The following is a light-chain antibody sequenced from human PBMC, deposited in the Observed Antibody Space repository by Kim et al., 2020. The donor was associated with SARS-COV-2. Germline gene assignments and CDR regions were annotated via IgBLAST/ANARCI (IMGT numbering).Light chain of an antibody. CDR1: QSVLYSSINKNY. CDR2: WAS. Sequence: DIMMTQSPDSLAVSLGEGATINCKSSQSVLYSSINKNYLAWYQQKPGQPPKLLIYWASIRESGVPDRFSGSGSGTDFTLTISSLQAEDVAVYYCQQYYSTPYTFGQGTKLEIK. CDR3: QQYYSTPYT. J-gene: IGKJ2*01. V-gene: IGKV4-1*01.